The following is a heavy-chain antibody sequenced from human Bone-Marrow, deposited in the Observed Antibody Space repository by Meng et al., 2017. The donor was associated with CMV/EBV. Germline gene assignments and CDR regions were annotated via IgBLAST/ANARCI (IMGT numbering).Heavy chain of an antibody. CDR1: GFTFDDYA. CDR3: AKDLYSSTSVSDY. V-gene: IGHV3-23*01. Sequence: GESLKISCAASGFTFDDYAMSWVRQAPGKGLEWVSAISGGCGSTYYADSVKGRFTISRDNSKNTLYLQMNSLRAEDTAIYYCAKDLYSSTSVSDYWGQGTLVTVSS. J-gene: IGHJ4*02. CDR2: ISGGCGST. D-gene: IGHD6-19*01.